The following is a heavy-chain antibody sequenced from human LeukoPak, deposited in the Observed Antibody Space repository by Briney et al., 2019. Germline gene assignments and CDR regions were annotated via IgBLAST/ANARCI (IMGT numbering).Heavy chain of an antibody. J-gene: IGHJ4*02. CDR1: GFTFSNYA. CDR2: ITSDGSAT. Sequence: GASLRLSCAASGFTFSNYAMGWVRQTPGKRLECISLITSDGSATYYVDSVKGRFTISRDNSDNTMYLQMSSLRADDTAAYYCAKAPIQYCSGASCYPFDYWGQGTLVTVSS. V-gene: IGHV3-23*01. CDR3: AKAPIQYCSGASCYPFDY. D-gene: IGHD2-15*01.